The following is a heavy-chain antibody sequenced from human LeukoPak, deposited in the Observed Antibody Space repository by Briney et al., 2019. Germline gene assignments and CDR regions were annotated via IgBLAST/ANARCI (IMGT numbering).Heavy chain of an antibody. J-gene: IGHJ4*02. D-gene: IGHD1-26*01. CDR3: AKVGVGATNFDY. Sequence: GRSLRLSCAASGFTFSSYGMHWVRQAPGKGLEWVAVISYDGSNKYYADSVKGRFTISRDNSKNTLYLQMNSLRAGDTAVYYCAKVGVGATNFDYWGQGTLVTVSS. CDR2: ISYDGSNK. CDR1: GFTFSSYG. V-gene: IGHV3-30*18.